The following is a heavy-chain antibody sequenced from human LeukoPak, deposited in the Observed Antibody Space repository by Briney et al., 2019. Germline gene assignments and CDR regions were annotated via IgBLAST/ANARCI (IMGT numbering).Heavy chain of an antibody. CDR2: INTDGSST. J-gene: IGHJ4*02. V-gene: IGHV3-74*01. CDR1: GFTFSSYW. D-gene: IGHD3-10*01. Sequence: QPGGSLRLSCAASGFTFSSYWMHWVRQAPGKGLVWVSRINTDGSSTSYADSVKGRFTISRDNAKNTLYLQMNSLRAEDTAVYYCARGGSLYLSGSYYVLDYWGQGTLVTVSS. CDR3: ARGGSLYLSGSYYVLDY.